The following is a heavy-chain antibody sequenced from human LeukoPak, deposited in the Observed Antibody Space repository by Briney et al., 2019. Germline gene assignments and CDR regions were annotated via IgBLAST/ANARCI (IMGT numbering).Heavy chain of an antibody. D-gene: IGHD1-26*01. Sequence: AGGSLRLSCAASGFTFDDYAMHWVWQAPGKGLEWVSGISWNSGNIGYADSVKGRFTISRDNAKNSLYLQMNSLRAEDMALYYCAKGSDIHISPVGTFDYFDYWGQGTLVTVSS. CDR3: AKGSDIHISPVGTFDYFDY. CDR2: ISWNSGNI. V-gene: IGHV3-9*03. CDR1: GFTFDDYA. J-gene: IGHJ4*02.